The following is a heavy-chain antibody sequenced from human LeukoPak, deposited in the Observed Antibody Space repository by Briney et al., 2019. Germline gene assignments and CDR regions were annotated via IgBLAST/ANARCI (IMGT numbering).Heavy chain of an antibody. Sequence: ASVKVSCKASGYTFTSYGISWVRQAPGQGLEWMGWISAYSGNTNYAQKLQGRVTMTTDTSTSTAYMELRSLRSDDTAVYYCARDPIHLYDSSGFDYWGQGTLVTVSS. CDR2: ISAYSGNT. J-gene: IGHJ4*02. V-gene: IGHV1-18*01. CDR1: GYTFTSYG. CDR3: ARDPIHLYDSSGFDY. D-gene: IGHD3-22*01.